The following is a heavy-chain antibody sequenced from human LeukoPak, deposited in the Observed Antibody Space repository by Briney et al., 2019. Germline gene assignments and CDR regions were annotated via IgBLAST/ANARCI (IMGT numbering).Heavy chain of an antibody. CDR3: ARGEAGTPPWYYGMDV. V-gene: IGHV1-69*13. CDR2: IIPIFGTA. J-gene: IGHJ6*02. D-gene: IGHD6-19*01. Sequence: GASVKVSCKASGGTFSSYAISWVRQAPGQGLEWMGGIIPIFGTANYAQKFQGRVTITADESTSTAYMELSSLRSEDTAVYYCARGEAGTPPWYYGMDVWGQGTTVTVSS. CDR1: GGTFSSYA.